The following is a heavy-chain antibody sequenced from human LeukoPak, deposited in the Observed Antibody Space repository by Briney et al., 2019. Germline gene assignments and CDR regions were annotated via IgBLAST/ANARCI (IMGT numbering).Heavy chain of an antibody. CDR1: GGTFSSYA. CDR3: ARGNLTYYYGSGTKYYYYYYMDV. D-gene: IGHD3-10*01. CDR2: IIPIFGTA. V-gene: IGHV1-69*13. J-gene: IGHJ6*03. Sequence: SVKVSCKASGGTFSSYAISWVRQAPGQGLEWMGGIIPIFGTANYAQKFQGRVTITADESTSTAYMELSSLRSEDTAVYYCARGNLTYYYGSGTKYYYYYYMDVWGKGTTVTISS.